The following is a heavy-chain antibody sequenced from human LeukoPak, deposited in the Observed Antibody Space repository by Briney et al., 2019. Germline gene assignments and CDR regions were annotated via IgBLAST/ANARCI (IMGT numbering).Heavy chain of an antibody. CDR2: ISSSISTI. J-gene: IGHJ4*02. CDR1: GFTFSSYS. Sequence: PGGSLRLSCAASGFTFSSYSMNWVRQAPGKGLEWVSYISSSISTIYYADSVKGRFTISRDNAKNSLYLQMNSLRAEDTAVYYCARDPAYPEYYYDSSGYLDYWGQGTLVTVSS. V-gene: IGHV3-48*04. CDR3: ARDPAYPEYYYDSSGYLDY. D-gene: IGHD3-22*01.